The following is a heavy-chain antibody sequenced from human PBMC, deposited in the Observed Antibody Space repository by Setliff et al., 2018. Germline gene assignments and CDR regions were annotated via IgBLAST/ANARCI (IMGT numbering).Heavy chain of an antibody. CDR3: ARASRFGTTVYRGSYYMDV. CDR2: INTNTGNP. Sequence: ASVKVSCKASGYTSTTYAMGWMRQAPGQGLEWVGWINTNTGNPSYAQGFTGRFVFSLDTSVSTAYLQISSLKAEDTAVYYCARASRFGTTVYRGSYYMDVWGKGTTVTVSS. D-gene: IGHD4-4*01. J-gene: IGHJ6*03. CDR1: GYTSTTYA. V-gene: IGHV7-4-1*02.